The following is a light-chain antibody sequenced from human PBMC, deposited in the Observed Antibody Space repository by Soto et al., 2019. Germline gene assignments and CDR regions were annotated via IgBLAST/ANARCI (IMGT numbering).Light chain of an antibody. CDR3: MQALQTPLT. V-gene: IGKV2-28*01. CDR2: FGS. Sequence: DIVMTQSPLSLPVTPGEPASISCRSSASLLHSNGYNCLDWYVQKPGQSPQLLIYFGSYRASGVPDRFSGSGSRTDFTLKISRVEAEDVAVYYCMQALQTPLTFGGGTKVEIK. J-gene: IGKJ4*01. CDR1: ASLLHSNGYNC.